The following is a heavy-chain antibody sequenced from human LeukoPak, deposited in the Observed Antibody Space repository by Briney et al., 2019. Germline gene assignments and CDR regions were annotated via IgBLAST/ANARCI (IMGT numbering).Heavy chain of an antibody. V-gene: IGHV3-15*01. Sequence: PGGSLRLSCAASGFTFSNAWMSWVRQAPGKGLEWVGRIKSKTDGGTTDYAAPVKGRFTISRDDSKNTVYLQMNSLKTEDTAVYYCTTEEQQLVRGTFDYWGQGTLVTVSS. CDR1: GFTFSNAW. CDR3: TTEEQQLVRGTFDY. CDR2: IKSKTDGGTT. D-gene: IGHD6-13*01. J-gene: IGHJ4*02.